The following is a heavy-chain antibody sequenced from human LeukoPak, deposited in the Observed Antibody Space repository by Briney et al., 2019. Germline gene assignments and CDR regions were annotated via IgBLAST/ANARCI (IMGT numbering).Heavy chain of an antibody. D-gene: IGHD1-26*01. Sequence: PSETLSLTCTVSGGSISSHYWSWIRQPPGKGLEWIGYIYYSGSTNYNPSLKSRVTISVDTSKNQFSLKLSSVTAADTAVYYCARVEDSGSYYVDYWGQGTLVTVSS. CDR1: GGSISSHY. CDR3: ARVEDSGSYYVDY. V-gene: IGHV4-59*11. J-gene: IGHJ4*02. CDR2: IYYSGST.